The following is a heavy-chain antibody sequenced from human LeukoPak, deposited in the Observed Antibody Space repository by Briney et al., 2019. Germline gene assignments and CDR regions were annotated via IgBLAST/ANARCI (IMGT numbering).Heavy chain of an antibody. J-gene: IGHJ4*02. CDR1: GFTFSDYY. D-gene: IGHD4-17*01. Sequence: PGGSLRLSCAAPGFTFSDYYMSWIRQAPGKGLEWVSYISSIGSTIYYADSVKGRFTISRDNAKNSLYLQMNSLRAEDTAVYYCARDHGYGDSEVDYWGQGTLVTVSS. V-gene: IGHV3-11*01. CDR3: ARDHGYGDSEVDY. CDR2: ISSIGSTI.